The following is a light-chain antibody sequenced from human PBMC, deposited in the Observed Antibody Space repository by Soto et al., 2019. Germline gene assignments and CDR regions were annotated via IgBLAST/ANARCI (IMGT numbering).Light chain of an antibody. J-gene: IGLJ3*02. CDR1: SSDVGGYNY. CDR3: SSYTSTSSWV. V-gene: IGLV2-14*01. CDR2: EVS. Sequence: LTQPASVSGSPGQSITISCTGTSSDVGGYNYVSWYQHHPGKAPKVMIYEVSNRPSGVSNRFSGSKSGNTASLTISGLQAEDEADYYCSSYTSTSSWVFGGGTKVTVL.